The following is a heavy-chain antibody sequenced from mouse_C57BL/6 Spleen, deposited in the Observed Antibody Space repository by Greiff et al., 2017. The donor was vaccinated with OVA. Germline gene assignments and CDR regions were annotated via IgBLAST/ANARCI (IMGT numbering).Heavy chain of an antibody. CDR3: AKTSYGSGDYYAMDY. CDR2: IWRGGST. D-gene: IGHD1-1*01. V-gene: IGHV2-5*01. Sequence: VQLQQSGPGLVQPSQSLSITCTVSGFSLTSYGVHWVRQSPGKGLEWLGVIWRGGSTDYNAAFMSRLSITKDNSKSQVFFKMNSLQADDTAIYYCAKTSYGSGDYYAMDYWGQGTSVTVSS. J-gene: IGHJ4*01. CDR1: GFSLTSYG.